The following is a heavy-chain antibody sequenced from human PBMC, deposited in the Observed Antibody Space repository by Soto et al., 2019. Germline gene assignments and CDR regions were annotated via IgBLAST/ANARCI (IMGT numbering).Heavy chain of an antibody. CDR1: GFTFDDYA. D-gene: IGHD4-17*01. V-gene: IGHV3-9*01. J-gene: IGHJ1*01. Sequence: EVQLVESGGGLVQPGRSLRLSCAASGFTFDDYAMHWVRQAPGKGLEWVSGISWNSGSIAYADSVKGRFTISRDNAKNALYLQMNSLRVEDTAMYYGAKDVYGDFEEGHFQHWGQGTLVTVSS. CDR2: ISWNSGSI. CDR3: AKDVYGDFEEGHFQH.